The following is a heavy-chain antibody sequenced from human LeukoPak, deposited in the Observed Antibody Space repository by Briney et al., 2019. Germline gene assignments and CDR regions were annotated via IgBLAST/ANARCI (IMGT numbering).Heavy chain of an antibody. CDR2: LYSGGDI. V-gene: IGHV3-53*01. CDR3: ARAAGDRIGYHDL. D-gene: IGHD7-27*01. J-gene: IGHJ2*01. CDR1: GFTVSSSY. Sequence: GGSLRLSCAASGFTVSSSYMGWVRQAPGKGLEWVSVLYSGGDIYYAGSVKGRFTISRDNSKNTLYLQMNSLRAEDTAVYYCARAAGDRIGYHDLWGRGTLVTVSS.